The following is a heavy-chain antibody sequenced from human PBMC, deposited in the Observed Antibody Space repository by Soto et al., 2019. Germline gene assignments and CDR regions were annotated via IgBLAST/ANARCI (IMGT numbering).Heavy chain of an antibody. CDR2: IKQDGSEK. D-gene: IGHD3-22*01. Sequence: PGGSLRLSCAASGFTFSSYWMSWVRQAPGKGLEWVANIKQDGSEKYYVDSVKGRFTISRDNAKNSLYLQMNSLRAEDTAVYYCARDYAPGYYDSSGYFDYWGQGTLVTVSS. CDR3: ARDYAPGYYDSSGYFDY. V-gene: IGHV3-7*05. J-gene: IGHJ4*02. CDR1: GFTFSSYW.